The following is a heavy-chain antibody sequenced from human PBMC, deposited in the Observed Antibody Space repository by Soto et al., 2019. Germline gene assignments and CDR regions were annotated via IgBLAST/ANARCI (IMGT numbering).Heavy chain of an antibody. D-gene: IGHD3-22*01. CDR1: GFSLTTGGMC. V-gene: IGHV2-70*01. CDR3: ARVPGYYDSSGFIGFDS. CDR2: VDWDDDK. Sequence: SGPTLVNPTQTLTLTCTFSGFSLTTGGMCVARIRQPPGKALEWLALVDWDDDKNYSTSLKTRLTISKDTSKNQVVLTMTNMDPVDRATYYCARVPGYYDSSGFIGFDSWGQGTLVTVSS. J-gene: IGHJ4*02.